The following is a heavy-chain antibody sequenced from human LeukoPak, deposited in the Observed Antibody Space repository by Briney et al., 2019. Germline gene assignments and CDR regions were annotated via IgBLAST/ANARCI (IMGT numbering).Heavy chain of an antibody. D-gene: IGHD4-17*01. CDR2: IGYSAGNT. V-gene: IGHV3-23*01. J-gene: IGHJ4*02. CDR1: GFTVRIYA. CDR3: AKDDDGHHHGVDH. Sequence: GVPLRLSCAASGFTVRIYATPWLRRAPGKARVGLTAIGYSAGNTYYADSLKGRFTISRDFSMNTLYLQMTSLRADDTALYYCAKDDDGHHHGVDHWGQGTLVTVSS.